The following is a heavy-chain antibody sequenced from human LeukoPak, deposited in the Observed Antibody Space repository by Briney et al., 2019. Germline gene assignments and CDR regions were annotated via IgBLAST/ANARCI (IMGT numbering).Heavy chain of an antibody. CDR1: GFTFSGYS. CDR2: ISSSSSYI. V-gene: IGHV3-21*01. Sequence: GGSLRLSCAASGFTFSGYSMNWVRQAPGKGLEWVSSISSSSSYIYYADSVKGRFTISRDNAKNSLYLQMNSLRAEDTAVYYCARSYCSSTSCYTPYYFDYWGQGTLVTVSS. D-gene: IGHD2-2*02. J-gene: IGHJ4*02. CDR3: ARSYCSSTSCYTPYYFDY.